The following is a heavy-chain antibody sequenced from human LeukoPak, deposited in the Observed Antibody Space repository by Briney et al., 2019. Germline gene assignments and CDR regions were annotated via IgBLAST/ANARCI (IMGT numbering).Heavy chain of an antibody. CDR3: ARDGRLASGDVLRYFDWLGIGDYYYGMDV. D-gene: IGHD3-9*01. V-gene: IGHV3-11*06. Sequence: PGGSLRLSCAASGFTFSDYYMSWIRQAPGKGLEWVSYTSSSSSYTNYADSVKGRFTICRDSAKNSLYLQMNSLRAEDTAVYYYARDGRLASGDVLRYFDWLGIGDYYYGMDVWGQGTTVTVSS. J-gene: IGHJ6*02. CDR1: GFTFSDYY. CDR2: TSSSSSYT.